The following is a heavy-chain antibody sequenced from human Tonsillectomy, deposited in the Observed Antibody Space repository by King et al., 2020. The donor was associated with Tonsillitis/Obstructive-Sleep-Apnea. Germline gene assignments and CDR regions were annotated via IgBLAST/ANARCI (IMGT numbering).Heavy chain of an antibody. V-gene: IGHV1-46*01. Sequence: QLVQSGTEVKKPGASVKVSCNASGYTFTSYYIHWVRKAPGQGLEGIGIIDPRGGSTSYAQKFQGRVTMTRDPATSTVYMELSSLRSEDTAVYYCARGSTSTSCPFDYWGQGTLVTVPS. CDR3: ARGSTSTSCPFDY. CDR1: GYTFTSYY. J-gene: IGHJ4*02. CDR2: IDPRGGST. D-gene: IGHD2-2*01.